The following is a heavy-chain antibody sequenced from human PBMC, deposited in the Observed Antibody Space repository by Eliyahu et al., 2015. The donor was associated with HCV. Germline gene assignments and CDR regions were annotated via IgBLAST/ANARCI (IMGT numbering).Heavy chain of an antibody. D-gene: IGHD3-22*01. CDR1: GFXFSSYA. CDR2: ISYDGSNK. J-gene: IGHJ3*02. V-gene: IGHV3-30-3*01. Sequence: QVQLVESGGGVVQPGRSLRLSCAASGFXFSSYAXHWVRQAPGKGLEWVAVISYDGSNKYYADSVKGRFTXSRDNSKNTLYLQMNSLRAEDTAVYYCARDYSSGYYGTPGGEFDIWGQGTMVTVSS. CDR3: ARDYSSGYYGTPGGEFDI.